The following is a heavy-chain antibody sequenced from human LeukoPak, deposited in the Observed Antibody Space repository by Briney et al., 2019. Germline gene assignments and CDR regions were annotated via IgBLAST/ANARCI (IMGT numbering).Heavy chain of an antibody. D-gene: IGHD6-19*01. J-gene: IGHJ5*02. CDR2: INAGNGNT. V-gene: IGHV1-3*01. Sequence: ASVKVSCKASGYTFTSYAMHWVRQAPGQRLEWMGWINAGNGNTKYSQKFQGRVTITRDTSASTAYMELSSLRSEDTAVYYCARGGIAVAGSENWFDPWGQGTPVTVSS. CDR3: ARGGIAVAGSENWFDP. CDR1: GYTFTSYA.